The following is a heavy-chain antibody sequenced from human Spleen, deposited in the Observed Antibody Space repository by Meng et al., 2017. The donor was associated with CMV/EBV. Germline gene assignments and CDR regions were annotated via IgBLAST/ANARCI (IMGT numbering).Heavy chain of an antibody. Sequence: GESLKISCKASGYSFANYWIGWVRQMPGQGLEWMGIIYPGDSDTRYSPSFQGQVTFSADKSINTAYLHWSRLKASDTATYYCARSSYGTGSSRDYWGQGTLVTVSS. CDR1: GYSFANYW. J-gene: IGHJ4*02. D-gene: IGHD3-10*01. CDR3: ARSSYGTGSSRDY. V-gene: IGHV5-51*01. CDR2: IYPGDSDT.